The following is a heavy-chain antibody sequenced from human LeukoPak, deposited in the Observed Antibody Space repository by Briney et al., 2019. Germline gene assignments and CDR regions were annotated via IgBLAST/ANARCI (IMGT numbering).Heavy chain of an antibody. CDR1: GCTFSSYA. D-gene: IGHD7-27*01. V-gene: IGHV3-23*01. Sequence: GGSLRLSCAASGCTFSSYAMSWVRQAPGKGLEWVSAIRGSGGSTYYADSVKGRFTISRDNSKNTLYLQMNSLGAEDTAVYYRANGMGNFDYWGQGTLVTVSS. CDR2: IRGSGGST. J-gene: IGHJ4*02. CDR3: ANGMGNFDY.